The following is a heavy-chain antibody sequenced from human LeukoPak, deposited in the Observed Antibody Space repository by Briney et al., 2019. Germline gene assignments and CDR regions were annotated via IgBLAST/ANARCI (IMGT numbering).Heavy chain of an antibody. D-gene: IGHD3-22*01. V-gene: IGHV4-59*01. Sequence: PSETLSLTCTVSGGSISSYYWGWIRQPPGKGLEWIGYIYYSGSTNYNPSLKSRVTISVDTSKNQFSLKLSSVTAADTAVYYCARGPTYYDSSGYPGDFDYWGQGTLVTVSS. CDR1: GGSISSYY. CDR2: IYYSGST. J-gene: IGHJ4*02. CDR3: ARGPTYYDSSGYPGDFDY.